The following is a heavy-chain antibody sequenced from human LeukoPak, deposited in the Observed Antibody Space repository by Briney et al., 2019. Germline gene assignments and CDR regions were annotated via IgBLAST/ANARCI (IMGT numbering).Heavy chain of an antibody. Sequence: GGSLRLSCAASGFTFSSYWMSWVRQAPGKGLEWVANIKQDGSEKYYVDSVKGRFTISRDNAKNSLYLQMNSLRAEDTAVYYCANINMVRGVVPDYWGQGTLVTVSS. CDR1: GFTFSSYW. CDR2: IKQDGSEK. D-gene: IGHD3-10*01. J-gene: IGHJ4*02. V-gene: IGHV3-7*01. CDR3: ANINMVRGVVPDY.